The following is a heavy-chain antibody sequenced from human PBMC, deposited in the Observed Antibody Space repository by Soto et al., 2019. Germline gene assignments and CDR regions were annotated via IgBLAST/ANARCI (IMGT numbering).Heavy chain of an antibody. D-gene: IGHD1-26*01. CDR1: GFTFSSSE. J-gene: IGHJ3*01. CDR3: ARRASR. V-gene: IGHV3-48*03. Sequence: EVQLVESGGGLVQPGGSLRLSCAVSGFTFSSSEMYWFRQAPGKGLEWISYIHPSGQPRFYADSVKGRFTSSRDNSNNSLLLQMNSLRAEDTAVYYCARRASRWGQGTMVTVSS. CDR2: IHPSGQPR.